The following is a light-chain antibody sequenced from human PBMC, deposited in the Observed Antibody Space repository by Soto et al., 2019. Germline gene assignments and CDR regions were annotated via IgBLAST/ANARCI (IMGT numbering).Light chain of an antibody. CDR3: SAFVGTNLV. J-gene: IGLJ3*02. CDR2: EVS. V-gene: IGLV2-14*01. CDR1: SRDVGGYNY. Sequence: QSALTQPASVSGSPGQSITISCTGTSRDVGGYNYVSWHQQHPGKAPKVIITEVSNRPSGVSNRFSGSKSGNTASLTISGLQAEDEADYYCSAFVGTNLVFGGGTKLTVL.